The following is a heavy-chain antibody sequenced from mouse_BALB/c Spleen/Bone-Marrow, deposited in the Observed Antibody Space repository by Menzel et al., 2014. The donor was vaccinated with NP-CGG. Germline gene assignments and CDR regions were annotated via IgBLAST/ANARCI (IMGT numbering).Heavy chain of an antibody. V-gene: IGHV1S81*02. J-gene: IGHJ3*01. CDR1: GYTFTSFS. CDR3: SRVDWDEAY. D-gene: IGHD4-1*01. CDR2: INPRNGVT. Sequence: QVQLKDSGAELVKPGASVKLSCKASGYTFTSFSLYWVRQRPGQGLEWFGDINPRNGVTNFNERFKSKATLTVDKSSSTAYMQLSRLTSEDSAIYCCSRVDWDEAYWGQGTLVTVST.